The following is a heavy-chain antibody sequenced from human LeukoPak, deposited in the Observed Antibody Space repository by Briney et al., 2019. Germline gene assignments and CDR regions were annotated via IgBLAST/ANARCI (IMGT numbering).Heavy chain of an antibody. CDR2: IRQDGSEK. D-gene: IGHD6-13*01. CDR1: GFTFSSYW. J-gene: IGHJ3*02. Sequence: GGSLRLSCAASGFTFSSYWMNWVRQAPGKGLEWVANIRQDGSEKYYVDSVKGRFTISRDNAKNSLSLQMNSLRAEDTAMYYCARIKYNSNWWEAFDIWGRGIMVTVSS. V-gene: IGHV3-7*04. CDR3: ARIKYNSNWWEAFDI.